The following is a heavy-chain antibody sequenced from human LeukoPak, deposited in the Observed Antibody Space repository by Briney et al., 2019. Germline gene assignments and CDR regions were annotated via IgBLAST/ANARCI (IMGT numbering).Heavy chain of an antibody. CDR2: IRNSGNT. CDR1: GDSFSSSSHY. CDR3: ARHVYGEYGPGDY. V-gene: IGHV4-39*01. D-gene: IGHD4-17*01. Sequence: SETPSLTCTVSGDSFSSSSHYWGWLRQPPGSGLEWIGSIRNSGNTYYSPSLKRRVTISVDTSKKQFSLKLSSVTAADTAVYYCARHVYGEYGPGDYWGQGILVTVSS. J-gene: IGHJ4*02.